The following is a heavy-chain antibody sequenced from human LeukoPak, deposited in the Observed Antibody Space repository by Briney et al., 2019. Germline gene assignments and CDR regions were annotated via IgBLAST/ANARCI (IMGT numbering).Heavy chain of an antibody. Sequence: SETLSLTCAVSGGSISSYYWSWIRQPPGKGLEWIGYIYYSGSTNYIPSLKSRVTISVDTSKNQFSLKLSSVTAADTAVYYCARAVRYYYDSSGYYGEVTLFDYWGQGTLVTVPS. CDR3: ARAVRYYYDSSGYYGEVTLFDY. D-gene: IGHD3-22*01. CDR2: IYYSGST. J-gene: IGHJ4*02. CDR1: GGSISSYY. V-gene: IGHV4-59*01.